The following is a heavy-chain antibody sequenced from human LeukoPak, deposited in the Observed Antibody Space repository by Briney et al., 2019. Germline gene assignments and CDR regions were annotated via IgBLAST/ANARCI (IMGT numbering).Heavy chain of an antibody. Sequence: PSETLSLTCTVSGGSISNNNYYWAWIRQPPGKGLECIGSIYYSGSPYYNPSLKSRVTISVDTSKNQFSLKLSSVTAADTAVYYCAGYCSSTSCPEVGYYYGMDVWGQGTTVTVSS. CDR1: GGSISNNNYY. V-gene: IGHV4-39*07. D-gene: IGHD2-2*01. CDR2: IYYSGSP. J-gene: IGHJ6*02. CDR3: AGYCSSTSCPEVGYYYGMDV.